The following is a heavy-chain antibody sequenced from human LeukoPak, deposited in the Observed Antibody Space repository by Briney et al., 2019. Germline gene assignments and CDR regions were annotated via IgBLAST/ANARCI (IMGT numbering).Heavy chain of an antibody. V-gene: IGHV1-2*02. CDR2: INPNSGGT. J-gene: IGHJ4*02. CDR3: ARDWLFLDY. CDR1: GYTFTSYG. Sequence: GASVKVSCKASGYTFTSYGISWVRQAPGQGLEWMGWINPNSGGTNYAQKFQGRVTMTRDTSISTAYMELSRLRSDDTAVYYCARDWLFLDYWGQGTLVTVSS. D-gene: IGHD3-9*01.